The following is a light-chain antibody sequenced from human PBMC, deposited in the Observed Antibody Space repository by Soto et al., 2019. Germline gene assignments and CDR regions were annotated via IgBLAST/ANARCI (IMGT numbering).Light chain of an antibody. J-gene: IGKJ1*01. Sequence: EIVLTQSPGTLSLSPGDIATLSCRASQSVSSSFLAWYQQQPGQSPRLLFYGALSRATGIPARFSGSGPGTDFTLTISRLEPEDFAGYFCQQYDSSTWTFGQGTKVEIK. V-gene: IGKV3-20*01. CDR1: QSVSSSF. CDR2: GAL. CDR3: QQYDSSTWT.